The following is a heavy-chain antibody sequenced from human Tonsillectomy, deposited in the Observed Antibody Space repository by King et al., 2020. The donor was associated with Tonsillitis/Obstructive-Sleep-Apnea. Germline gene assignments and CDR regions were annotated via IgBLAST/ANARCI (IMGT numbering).Heavy chain of an antibody. J-gene: IGHJ4*02. CDR1: GFSLSTSGVG. V-gene: IGHV2-5*02. Sequence: TLKESGPTLVKPTQTLTLTCTFSGFSLSTSGVGVGWIRQPPGKALEWLALIYWDDDKRYSPSLKSRLTITKDTSKNQVVLTMTNMDPVDTATYYCAHNRGQTTSGPFDYWSQGTLVTVSS. CDR2: IYWDDDK. CDR3: AHNRGQTTSGPFDY. D-gene: IGHD4-17*01.